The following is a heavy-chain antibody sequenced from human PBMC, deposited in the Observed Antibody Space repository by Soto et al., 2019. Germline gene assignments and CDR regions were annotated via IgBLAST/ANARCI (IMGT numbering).Heavy chain of an antibody. D-gene: IGHD6-13*01. CDR2: ISGSGGST. J-gene: IGHJ6*03. CDR3: AKGYSSSWHLKSYYYYYMDV. Sequence: GGSLRLSCAASGFTFSSYAMSWVRQAPGKGLEWVSAISGSGGSTYYADSVKGRFTISRDNSKNTLYLQMNSLRAEDTAVYYCAKGYSSSWHLKSYYYYYMDVWGKGTTVTVSS. V-gene: IGHV3-23*01. CDR1: GFTFSSYA.